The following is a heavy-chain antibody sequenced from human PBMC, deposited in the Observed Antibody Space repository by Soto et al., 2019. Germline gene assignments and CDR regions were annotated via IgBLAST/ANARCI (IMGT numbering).Heavy chain of an antibody. CDR1: GFTFGNYW. V-gene: IGHV3-74*01. D-gene: IGHD6-19*01. J-gene: IGHJ4*02. Sequence: GGSLRLSCAASGFTFGNYWMHWVRQAPGRGLEWVSRMNSDGSTTNYADSVKGRFTVSRDNAKNSLYLQMNSLRAEDTAVYYCARHTSGWHYYDYWGQGTPVTVS. CDR2: MNSDGSTT. CDR3: ARHTSGWHYYDY.